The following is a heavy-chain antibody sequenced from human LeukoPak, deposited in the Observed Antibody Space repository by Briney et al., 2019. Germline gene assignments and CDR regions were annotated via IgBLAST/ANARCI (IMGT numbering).Heavy chain of an antibody. CDR2: INHSGST. CDR1: GGSFSGYY. D-gene: IGHD1-14*01. J-gene: IGHJ4*02. Sequence: SETLSLTCAVYGGSFSGYYWSWIRQPPGKGLEWIGEINHSGSTNYNPSLKSRVTISVDTSRNQFSLKLSSVTAADTAVYYCAKGNRNPIPKYFDYWGQGTLVTVSS. V-gene: IGHV4-34*01. CDR3: AKGNRNPIPKYFDY.